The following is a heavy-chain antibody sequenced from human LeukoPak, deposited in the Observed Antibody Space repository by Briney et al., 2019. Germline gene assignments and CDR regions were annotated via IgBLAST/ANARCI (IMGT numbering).Heavy chain of an antibody. CDR2: MNPNTGNT. CDR3: ARSRYGDYSP. CDR1: GYTFTNYD. J-gene: IGHJ5*02. V-gene: IGHV1-8*01. Sequence: ALVKVSCKTSGYTFTNYDINWVRQASGQGLEWMGWMNPNTGNTGYAQKFQGRVTMTRDTSTSTAYMELRNLRSEDTAVYFCARSRYGDYSPWGQGTLVIVSS. D-gene: IGHD4-17*01.